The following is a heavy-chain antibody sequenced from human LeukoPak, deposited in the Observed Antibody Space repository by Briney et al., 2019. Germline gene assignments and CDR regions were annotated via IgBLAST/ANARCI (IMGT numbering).Heavy chain of an antibody. CDR1: GGSIRGSSYY. CDR2: IYYSGSN. V-gene: IGHV4-39*01. D-gene: IGHD3-3*01. J-gene: IGHJ5*02. Sequence: SETLSLTCTVSGGSIRGSSYYWVWIRQPPGKGLEWFGTIYYSGSNYYNPFLKSRVTISADTSKNQLSLKVRSVTAADTAVYYCARSSGVVIHNWFDPWGQGTLVTVSS. CDR3: ARSSGVVIHNWFDP.